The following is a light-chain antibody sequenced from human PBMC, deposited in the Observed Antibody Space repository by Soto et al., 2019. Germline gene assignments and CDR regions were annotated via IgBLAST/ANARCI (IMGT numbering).Light chain of an antibody. Sequence: HSALTQPASVSGSPGQSITISCTGTSSDVGGYDFVSWYQHHPGKAPRLMIYDVSHRPSGVSDRFSASKSGNTASLTISGLLAEDEADYYCSSYTSISTYVFGTGTKLTVL. CDR3: SSYTSISTYV. CDR2: DVS. J-gene: IGLJ1*01. CDR1: SSDVGGYDF. V-gene: IGLV2-14*03.